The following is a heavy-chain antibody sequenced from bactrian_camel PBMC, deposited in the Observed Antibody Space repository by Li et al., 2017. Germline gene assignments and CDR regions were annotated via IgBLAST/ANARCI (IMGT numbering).Heavy chain of an antibody. J-gene: IGHJ4*01. D-gene: IGHD7*01. CDR2: IDSTGTT. V-gene: IGHV3S53*01. CDR1: ESPGSSC. Sequence: HVQLVESGGGSAQAGGSLRLYCAEFESPGSSCVGWFRQAPAKEREGVAAIDSTGTTTYIDSVKGRFAISKTTDAIASWMMYLQMDSLQPEDTAMYYCAAIKHCGGALRDRSRGRCVVVHCGQGSQVPVS.